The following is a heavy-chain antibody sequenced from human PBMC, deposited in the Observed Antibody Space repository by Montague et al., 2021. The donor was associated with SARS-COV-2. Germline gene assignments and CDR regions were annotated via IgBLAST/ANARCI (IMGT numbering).Heavy chain of an antibody. V-gene: IGHV4-39*01. Sequence: SETLSLTCTVSGGSISSSSYYWGWIRQPPGKGLEWIGSFYYSASTYYNPSLKSRVTISVDTSKNQFSVKLSSVTAADTAVYYWARPHGSGPGSDAFDIWGQGTMVTVSS. CDR1: GGSISSSSYY. J-gene: IGHJ3*02. CDR3: ARPHGSGPGSDAFDI. D-gene: IGHD3-10*01. CDR2: FYYSAST.